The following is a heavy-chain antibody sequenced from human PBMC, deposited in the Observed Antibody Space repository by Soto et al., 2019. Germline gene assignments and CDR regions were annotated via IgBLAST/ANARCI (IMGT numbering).Heavy chain of an antibody. CDR2: IRDKANSYTT. CDR3: ARGDDYNDGVYASDI. CDR1: GFIFSDHY. J-gene: IGHJ3*02. Sequence: DVQMVESGGGLVQPGRSLRLSCAASGFIFSDHYMDWARQAPGKGLEWVGRIRDKANSYTTEYAASVKGRFTISRDDSKNSLYLQMNSLKIEDTAVYYCARGDDYNDGVYASDIWGQGTMVTVSS. D-gene: IGHD4-4*01. V-gene: IGHV3-72*01.